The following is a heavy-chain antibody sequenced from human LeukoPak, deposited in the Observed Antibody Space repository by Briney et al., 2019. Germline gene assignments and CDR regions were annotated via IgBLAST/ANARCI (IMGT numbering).Heavy chain of an antibody. Sequence: GGSLRLSCAASGFTVSSIYMNWVRQAPGKGLEWVSSISSSSRYTYYADSVKDRFTISRDNAKNSLYLQMNSLRAEDTAVYYCATSYRVGATDYWGQGTLVTVSS. D-gene: IGHD1-26*01. J-gene: IGHJ4*02. CDR2: ISSSSRYT. CDR3: ATSYRVGATDY. CDR1: GFTVSSIY. V-gene: IGHV3-21*01.